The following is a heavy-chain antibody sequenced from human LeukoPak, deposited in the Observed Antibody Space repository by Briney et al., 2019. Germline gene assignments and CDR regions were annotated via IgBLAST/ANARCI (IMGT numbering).Heavy chain of an antibody. V-gene: IGHV4-39*01. CDR2: IYYSGST. J-gene: IGHJ4*02. Sequence: PSETLSLTCTVSGGSISSSSYYWGWIRQPPGKGLEWIGSIYYSGSTYYNPSLKSRVTISVDTSKNQFSLKLSSVTAADTAVYYCARHIRPGYSYGLFDYWGQGTLVTVSS. D-gene: IGHD5-18*01. CDR1: GGSISSSSYY. CDR3: ARHIRPGYSYGLFDY.